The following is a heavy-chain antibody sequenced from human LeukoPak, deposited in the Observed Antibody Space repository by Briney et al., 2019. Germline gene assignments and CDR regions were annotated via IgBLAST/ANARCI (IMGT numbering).Heavy chain of an antibody. CDR3: ARDLGIAGTTHAFDI. CDR2: IYGGGPT. D-gene: IGHD1-14*01. Sequence: PGGSLRLSCAASGFTVSRNYMSWVRQAPGRGLECVSVIYGGGPTYYADPVKGRFTISRDTAKNTLYLQMNSLRGEDTAVYFCARDLGIAGTTHAFDIWGHGTMVTVSS. J-gene: IGHJ3*02. V-gene: IGHV3-53*01. CDR1: GFTVSRNY.